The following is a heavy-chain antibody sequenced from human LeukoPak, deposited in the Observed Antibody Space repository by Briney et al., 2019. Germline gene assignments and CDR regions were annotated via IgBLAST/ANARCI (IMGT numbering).Heavy chain of an antibody. CDR3: ARFHNTYDFWSGYYTDY. CDR2: ISSSSSYI. D-gene: IGHD3-3*01. CDR1: GFTFSSYS. Sequence: GGSLRLSCAASGFTFSSYSMNWVRQAPGKGLEWVSSISSSSSYIYYADSVKGRFTISRDNAKNSLYLQMNSLRAEDTAVYYCARFHNTYDFWSGYYTDYWGQGTLVTVSS. V-gene: IGHV3-21*01. J-gene: IGHJ4*02.